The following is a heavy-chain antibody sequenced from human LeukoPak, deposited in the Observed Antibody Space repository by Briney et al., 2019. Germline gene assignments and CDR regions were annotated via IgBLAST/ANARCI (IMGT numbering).Heavy chain of an antibody. Sequence: SETLSLTCAVYGGSFSGYYWSWIRQPPGKGLEWIGYIYYSGSTYYNPSLKSRVTISVDTSKNQFSLKLSSVTAADTAVYYCARESGGANHFDYWGQGTLVTVSS. CDR2: IYYSGST. J-gene: IGHJ4*02. CDR3: ARESGGANHFDY. D-gene: IGHD1-26*01. CDR1: GGSFSGYY. V-gene: IGHV4-30-4*01.